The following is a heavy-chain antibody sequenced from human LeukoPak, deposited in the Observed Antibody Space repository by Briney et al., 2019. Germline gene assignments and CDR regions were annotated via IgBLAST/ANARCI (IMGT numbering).Heavy chain of an antibody. V-gene: IGHV3-30*02. CDR2: IRYDGTNQ. Sequence: GGSLRLSCAASGFTFSSYWMSWVRQAPGEGLEWVAFIRYDGTNQYYVDSVKGRFTISRDNDENTLFLQMNSLRAEDTAVYYCAKEGRSYSAGPYYYNYMDVWGKGTKVTISS. J-gene: IGHJ6*03. CDR1: GFTFSSYW. D-gene: IGHD3-10*01. CDR3: AKEGRSYSAGPYYYNYMDV.